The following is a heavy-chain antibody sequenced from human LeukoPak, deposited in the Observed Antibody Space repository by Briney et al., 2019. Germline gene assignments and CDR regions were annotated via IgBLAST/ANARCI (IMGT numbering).Heavy chain of an antibody. Sequence: PSETLSLTCSVSGDSLSSGRSYWAWIRQPPGKGLEWVGTIYYNGRTYYNPSLKSRLSISIDTSKSLFSMNLTSVTAADTAFYFCARHKGGGAHSFDHWSQGVLVTVSS. V-gene: IGHV4-39*01. CDR3: ARHKGGGAHSFDH. CDR2: IYYNGRT. J-gene: IGHJ4*02. D-gene: IGHD2-15*01. CDR1: GDSLSSGRSY.